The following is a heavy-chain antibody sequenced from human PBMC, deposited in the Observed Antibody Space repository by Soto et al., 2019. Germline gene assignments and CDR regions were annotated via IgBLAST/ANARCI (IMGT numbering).Heavy chain of an antibody. Sequence: EVQLVETGGGLIQPGGSLRLSCAASGFSVGSNYMTWVRQSPGKGLEWVSLIYSNGDTDYADSVKGRFSISRDNFKNPRYLQMNNLRAEDTAVYHCARKSDSSPVPEADGVWGRGTLVTVSS. CDR1: GFSVGSNY. V-gene: IGHV3-53*02. D-gene: IGHD2-8*01. CDR2: IYSNGDT. CDR3: ARKSDSSPVPEADGV. J-gene: IGHJ4*02.